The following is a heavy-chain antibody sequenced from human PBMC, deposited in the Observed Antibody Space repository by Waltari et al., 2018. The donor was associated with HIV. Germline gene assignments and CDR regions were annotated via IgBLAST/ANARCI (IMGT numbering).Heavy chain of an antibody. CDR2: IWYDGTEK. D-gene: IGHD3-10*01. CDR1: GFTFKSYG. J-gene: IGHJ5*02. V-gene: IGHV3-33*06. Sequence: QVQLVDSGGGVVQPGRSLRLSCETSGFTFKSYGMHWVRQAPGKGLEWVAVIWYDGTEKHYVDSVKGRFVISRDNSKNTLYLQMNSLRPEDTAMYYCAKDANTFHEFGPNWLDPWGQGTLVIVSS. CDR3: AKDANTFHEFGPNWLDP.